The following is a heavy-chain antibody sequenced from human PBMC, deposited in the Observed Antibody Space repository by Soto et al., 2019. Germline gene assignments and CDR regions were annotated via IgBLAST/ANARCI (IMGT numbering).Heavy chain of an antibody. J-gene: IGHJ5*02. D-gene: IGHD6-13*01. CDR3: TQGTIEAPGILVS. Sequence: EVQLVESGGGLVKPGGSLRLSCAASGLTFSNAKMNWVRQAPGRGLEWVGRIKSRADGGATDYVAPVKGRFTISRDDSKNTLYLQMNSLKTEDTAVYYCTQGTIEAPGILVSWGQGTLVTVSS. V-gene: IGHV3-15*07. CDR1: GLTFSNAK. CDR2: IKSRADGGAT.